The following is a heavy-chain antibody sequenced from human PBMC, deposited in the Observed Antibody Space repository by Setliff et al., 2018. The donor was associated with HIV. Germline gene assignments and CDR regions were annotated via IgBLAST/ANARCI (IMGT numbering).Heavy chain of an antibody. J-gene: IGHJ2*01. CDR1: GGSFSGFY. Sequence: PSETLSLTCAVYGGSFSGFYWNWIRQAPGKGLEWIGEINHSRRTKYNPSLKSRVTISVDTSKNQFSLKLRSVTAADTAVYYCARTRTIAVAGPPPEWYFDLWGRDTLVTVSS. D-gene: IGHD6-19*01. V-gene: IGHV4-34*01. CDR2: INHSRRT. CDR3: ARTRTIAVAGPPPEWYFDL.